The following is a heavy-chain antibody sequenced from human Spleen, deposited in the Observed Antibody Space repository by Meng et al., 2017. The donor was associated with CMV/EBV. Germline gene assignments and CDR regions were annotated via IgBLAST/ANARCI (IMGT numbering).Heavy chain of an antibody. D-gene: IGHD1-26*01. CDR2: ISSSGSIK. J-gene: IGHJ5*02. CDR3: ARDFSAVHNWFDA. CDR1: GFIFSDYY. V-gene: IGHV3-11*04. Sequence: TSGFIFSDYYMTWIRQAPGKGLEWVSYISSSGSIKKYADSVEGRFTISRDNAKKSLYLQMNSLRAEDTAFYYCARDFSAVHNWFDAWGQGTLVTVSS.